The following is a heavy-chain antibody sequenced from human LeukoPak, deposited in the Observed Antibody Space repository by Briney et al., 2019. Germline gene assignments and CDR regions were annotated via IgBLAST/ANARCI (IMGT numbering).Heavy chain of an antibody. V-gene: IGHV3-20*04. CDR2: INWNGGST. CDR3: ARASIGTTFDY. Sequence: GGSLRLSCAASGFTFDDYGMSWVRQAPGKGLEWVSGINWNGGSTGYADSVKGRFTISRDNTKNSLYLQMNSLRAEDTALYYCARASIGTTFDYWGQGTLVTVSS. D-gene: IGHD1-7*01. J-gene: IGHJ4*02. CDR1: GFTFDDYG.